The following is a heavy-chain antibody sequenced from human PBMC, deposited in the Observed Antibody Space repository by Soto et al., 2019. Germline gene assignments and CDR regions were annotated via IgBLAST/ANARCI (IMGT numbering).Heavy chain of an antibody. V-gene: IGHV3-23*01. CDR3: TKSWLFEENWFDP. CDR2: ISSTGLYT. CDR1: GFSFTTYG. Sequence: PGGSLRLSCAASGFSFTTYGMSWVRQAPGKGLEWVSDISSTGLYTYLADSVKGRFTISRDNSKNTLYLQMNSLRVDDTAVYFCTKSWLFEENWFDPWGQGTLVTVSS. D-gene: IGHD3-22*01. J-gene: IGHJ5*02.